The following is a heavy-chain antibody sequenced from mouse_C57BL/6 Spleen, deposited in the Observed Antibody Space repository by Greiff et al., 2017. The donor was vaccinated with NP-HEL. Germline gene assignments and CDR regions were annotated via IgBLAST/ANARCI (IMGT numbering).Heavy chain of an antibody. D-gene: IGHD2-2*01. J-gene: IGHJ3*01. CDR3: TRWGGYGLDVY. Sequence: QVQLQQSGAELVRPGASVTLSCKASGYTFTDYEMHWVKQTPVHGLEWIGAIDPETGGTAYNQKFKGKAILTADKSSSTAYMELRSLTSEDSAVYYCTRWGGYGLDVYWGQGTLVTVSA. V-gene: IGHV1-15*01. CDR2: IDPETGGT. CDR1: GYTFTDYE.